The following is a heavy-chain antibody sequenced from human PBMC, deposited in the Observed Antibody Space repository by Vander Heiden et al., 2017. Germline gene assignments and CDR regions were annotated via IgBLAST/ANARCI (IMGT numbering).Heavy chain of an antibody. CDR2: ILYDGNEK. CDR3: GGYGDSPRDGPDY. D-gene: IGHD5-18*01. J-gene: IGHJ4*02. CDR1: GFPFSSHG. V-gene: IGHV3-30*03. Sequence: QVQLVESGGGVVQPGRSLRLPCAASGFPFSSHGLHWVRQAPGKGLEWVAFILYDGNEKYYADSVKGRFTISRDNSKNMMYLEMSSLRSEDTAVYYCGGYGDSPRDGPDYWGQGTLVTVSS.